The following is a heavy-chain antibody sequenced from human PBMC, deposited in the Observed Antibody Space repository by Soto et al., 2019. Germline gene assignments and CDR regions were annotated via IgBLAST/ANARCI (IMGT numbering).Heavy chain of an antibody. CDR1: RFNFRNSW. CDR3: VKVYDL. J-gene: IGHJ5*02. V-gene: IGHV3-7*05. Sequence: GGSLRLSCAASRFNFRNSWMSWVRQAPGKGLEWVANINEDGNEKYYVDSVKGRFTISKDNAKNLLYLDMNSLRVEDTAVYFCVKVYDLWGQGILVTVSS. CDR2: INEDGNEK.